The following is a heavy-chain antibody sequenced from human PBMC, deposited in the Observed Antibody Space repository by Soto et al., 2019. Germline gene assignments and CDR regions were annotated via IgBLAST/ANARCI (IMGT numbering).Heavy chain of an antibody. CDR1: GYTFTNYG. CDR2: ISTYNGNT. Sequence: ASVKVSCKASGYTFTNYGFTWVRQAPGQGLGWLGWISTYNGNTKYAQKVQGRLTMTTDTSTSTANMELTSLRSDDTALYYCARTTVAASYYYMDVWGKGSTVTVSS. D-gene: IGHD4-17*01. J-gene: IGHJ6*03. CDR3: ARTTVAASYYYMDV. V-gene: IGHV1-18*01.